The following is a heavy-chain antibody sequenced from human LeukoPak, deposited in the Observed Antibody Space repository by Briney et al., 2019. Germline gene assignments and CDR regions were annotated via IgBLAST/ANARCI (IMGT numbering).Heavy chain of an antibody. CDR3: TRDKHYDSSGYYYARGYFDY. Sequence: PGGSLRLSCTASGFTFGDYAMSWVRQAPGKGLEWVGLIRDKAYDGTTEYAASVRGRFTISRDDSKSIAYLQMNSLKTEDTAVYYCTRDKHYDSSGYYYARGYFDYWGQGTLVTVSS. CDR1: GFTFGDYA. D-gene: IGHD3-22*01. CDR2: IRDKAYDGTT. J-gene: IGHJ4*02. V-gene: IGHV3-49*04.